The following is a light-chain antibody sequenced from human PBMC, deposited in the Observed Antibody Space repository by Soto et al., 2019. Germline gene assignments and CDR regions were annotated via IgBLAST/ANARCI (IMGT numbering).Light chain of an antibody. J-gene: IGKJ1*01. CDR2: KAS. V-gene: IGKV1-5*03. Sequence: DIQMTQSPSTLSASVGDRVTITCRASQSISSWLAWYQQKPGKAPKLLIYKASSLESGGPSRFSGSGYGTEFTLTISSLQPDDFATYYCQQYNSYWTLGQGTKVEIK. CDR3: QQYNSYWT. CDR1: QSISSW.